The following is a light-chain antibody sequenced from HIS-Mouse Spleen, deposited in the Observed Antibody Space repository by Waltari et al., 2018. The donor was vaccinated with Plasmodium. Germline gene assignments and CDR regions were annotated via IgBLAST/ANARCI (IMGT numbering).Light chain of an antibody. J-gene: IGKJ1*01. CDR2: AAS. CDR1: QSISSY. V-gene: IGKV1-39*01. Sequence: DIQMTQSPSSLPAFGGDRFTITCRASQSISSYLNWYHQKPGKAPKLLINAASSLQSGVPSRFSGSGSGTDFTLTISSLQPEDFATYYCQQSYSTWTFGQGTKVEIK. CDR3: QQSYSTWT.